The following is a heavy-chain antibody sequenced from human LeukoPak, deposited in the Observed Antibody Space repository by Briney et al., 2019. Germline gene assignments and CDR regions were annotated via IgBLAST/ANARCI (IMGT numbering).Heavy chain of an antibody. CDR1: GYTFTGYY. CDR2: INPNSGGT. J-gene: IGHJ4*02. V-gene: IGHV1-2*02. D-gene: IGHD2-15*01. Sequence: GASVKVSCKASGYTFTGYYMHWVRQAPGQGLEWMGWINPNSGGTNYAQKFQGRVTMTRDTSISTAYMELSRLRSDDTAVYYCASRYCSGGSCYLPPDYWGQGTLVTVSS. CDR3: ASRYCSGGSCYLPPDY.